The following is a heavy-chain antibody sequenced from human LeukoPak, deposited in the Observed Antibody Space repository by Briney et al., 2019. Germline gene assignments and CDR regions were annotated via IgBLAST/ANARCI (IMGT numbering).Heavy chain of an antibody. CDR1: GGSISSSSYY. CDR3: ARHSGSYRSRLDY. V-gene: IGHV4-39*01. CDR2: IYSSGST. D-gene: IGHD3-16*02. Sequence: SETLSLTCTVSGGSISSSSYYWGWIRQPPGKGLEWVGSIYSSGSTYYNPSLKSRVTISVDASQNQFSLKLSSVTAADTAVYYCARHSGSYRSRLDYWGQGTLVTVSS. J-gene: IGHJ4*02.